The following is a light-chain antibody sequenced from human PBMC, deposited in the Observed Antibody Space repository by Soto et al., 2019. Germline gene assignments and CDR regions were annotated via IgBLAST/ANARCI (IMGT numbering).Light chain of an antibody. Sequence: ELVLTQSPATLSLSPGERATLSCRASQSVSSYLAWYQQKPGQAPRLLIYDASNMATGIPARFSGSGSGTDFTLNISSLEPEDFAVEYGQQRSNWLTFGGGTKVDIK. CDR1: QSVSSY. CDR2: DAS. J-gene: IGKJ4*01. CDR3: QQRSNWLT. V-gene: IGKV3-11*01.